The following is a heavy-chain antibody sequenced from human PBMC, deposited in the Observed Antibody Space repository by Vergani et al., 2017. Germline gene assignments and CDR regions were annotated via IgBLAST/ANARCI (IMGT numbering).Heavy chain of an antibody. CDR3: ARDPSYYDSSGYLDY. CDR1: GFTFSSYS. J-gene: IGHJ4*03. D-gene: IGHD3-22*01. CDR2: ISSSSSYI. V-gene: IGHV3-21*01. Sequence: EVQLVESGGGLVKPGGSLRLSCAASGFTFSSYSMNWVRQAPGKGLEWVSSISSSSSYIYYADSVKGRFTISRDNAKNSLYLQMNSLRAEDTAVYYCARDPSYYDSSGYLDYWGQGTTVTVSS.